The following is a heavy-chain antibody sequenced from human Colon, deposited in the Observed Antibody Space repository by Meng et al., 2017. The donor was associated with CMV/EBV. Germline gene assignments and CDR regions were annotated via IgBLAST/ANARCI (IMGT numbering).Heavy chain of an antibody. J-gene: IGHJ4*02. D-gene: IGHD3-10*01. CDR1: GASITSYY. CDR2: VYISGNT. V-gene: IGHV4-4*07. CDR3: ARDSNLSGLAY. Sequence: QAQLGGSGPGLVKPSEPLPLTCTVSGASITSYYWGWIRPPAGKGLEWIGRVYISGNTNYNPSLKSRVTMSIDTSKNQLSLNIRPVTAADTAVYYCARDSNLSGLAYWGQGTLVTVSS.